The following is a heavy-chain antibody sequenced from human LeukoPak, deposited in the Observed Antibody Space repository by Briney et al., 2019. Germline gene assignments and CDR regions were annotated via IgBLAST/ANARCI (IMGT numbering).Heavy chain of an antibody. D-gene: IGHD3-3*01. CDR3: ARGSGTYYDFWSGYY. CDR2: INPNSGGT. Sequence: ASVKVSCKASGYTFTGYYMHWVRQAPGQGLEWMGWINPNSGGTNYAQKFQGRVTMTRDTSISTAYMELSRLRSDDTAVYYCARGSGTYYDFWSGYYWGQGTLVTVSS. V-gene: IGHV1-2*02. CDR1: GYTFTGYY. J-gene: IGHJ4*02.